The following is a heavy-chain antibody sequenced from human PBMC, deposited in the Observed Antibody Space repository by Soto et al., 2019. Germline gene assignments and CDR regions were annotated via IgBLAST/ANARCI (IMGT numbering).Heavy chain of an antibody. CDR1: GYTFTHYY. D-gene: IGHD6-13*01. J-gene: IGHJ4*02. CDR3: ARDLAAGDH. Sequence: QVQLVQSGAEVKKPGASVKLSCRTSGYTFTHYYIHWVRQAPGQGLEWLAIINPASGSTNYAQDFQGRVTLTMDTSTTTVYMELSGLRPEDTAIFSCARDLAAGDHWGQGTLVTVSS. CDR2: INPASGST. V-gene: IGHV1-46*01.